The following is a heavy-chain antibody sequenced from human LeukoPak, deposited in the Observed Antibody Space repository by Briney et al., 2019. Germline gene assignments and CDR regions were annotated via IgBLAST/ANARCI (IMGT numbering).Heavy chain of an antibody. CDR1: GFAFSSHW. CDR2: VNRDGSET. J-gene: IGHJ6*02. CDR3: ARNNGMDV. Sequence: GGSLRLSCAASGFAFSSHWMTWVRQVPGRGPEWVANVNRDGSETYYLDSVKGRFTISKDNAKNSLYLQMNSLRAEDTALYHCARNNGMDVWGQGTTVIVPS. V-gene: IGHV3-7*03.